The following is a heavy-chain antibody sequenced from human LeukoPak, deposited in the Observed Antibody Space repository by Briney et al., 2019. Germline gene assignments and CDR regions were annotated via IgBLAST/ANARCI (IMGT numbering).Heavy chain of an antibody. CDR3: ARDIYYDSSGYYGSVY. CDR2: ISSSSSTI. Sequence: ETLSLTCAVSGGSISSSNWWSWVRQPPGKGLEWVSYISSSSSTIYYADSVKGRFTISRDNAKNSLYLQMNSLRAEDTAVYYCARDIYYDSSGYYGSVYWGQGTLVTVSS. J-gene: IGHJ4*02. D-gene: IGHD3-22*01. V-gene: IGHV3-48*04. CDR1: GGSISSSN.